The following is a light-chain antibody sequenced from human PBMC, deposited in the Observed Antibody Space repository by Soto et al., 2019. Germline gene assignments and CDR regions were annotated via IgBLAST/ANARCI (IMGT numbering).Light chain of an antibody. CDR3: CSYTGSNTML. J-gene: IGLJ2*01. V-gene: IGLV2-14*03. Sequence: QSALTQPASVSGSPGQSITISCTGTSSDIGRYDYVSWYQHYPGKAPKLIIFDVSHRPSGISNRFSGSKSGNTASLTISALQAEDEGTYYCCSYTGSNTMLFGGGTKVTVL. CDR1: SSDIGRYDY. CDR2: DVS.